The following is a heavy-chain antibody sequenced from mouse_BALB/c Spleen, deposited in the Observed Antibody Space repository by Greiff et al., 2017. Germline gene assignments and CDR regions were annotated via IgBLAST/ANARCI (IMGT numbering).Heavy chain of an antibody. CDR3: ARGRWGSSYFDY. Sequence: QVQLQQPGAELVKPGASVKLSCKASGYTFTSYWMHWVKQRPGQGLEWIGEIDPSDSYTNYNQKFKGKATLTVDKSSSTAYMQLSSLTSEDSAVYYCARGRWGSSYFDYWGQGTTLTVSS. CDR2: IDPSDSYT. CDR1: GYTFTSYW. J-gene: IGHJ2*01. D-gene: IGHD1-1*01. V-gene: IGHV1-69*02.